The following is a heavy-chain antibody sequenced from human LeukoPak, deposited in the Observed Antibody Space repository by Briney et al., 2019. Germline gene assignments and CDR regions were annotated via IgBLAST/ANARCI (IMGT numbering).Heavy chain of an antibody. CDR2: IYPGDSDT. J-gene: IGHJ4*02. V-gene: IGHV5-51*01. Sequence: GESLKISCKGSGYSFTSYWIGWVCQMPGKGLEWMGIIYPGDSDTRYSPSFQGQVTISADKSISTAYLQWSSLKASDTAMYYCARQSPYCSSTSCPPLADYWGQGTLVTVSS. CDR1: GYSFTSYW. D-gene: IGHD2-2*01. CDR3: ARQSPYCSSTSCPPLADY.